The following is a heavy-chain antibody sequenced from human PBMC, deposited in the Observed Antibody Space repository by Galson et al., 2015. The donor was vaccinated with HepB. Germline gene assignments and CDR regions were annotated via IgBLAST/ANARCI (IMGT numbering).Heavy chain of an antibody. Sequence: SLRLSCAASGFTFSYYAMSWVRQAPGKGLEWISAITPSGDNTYSPDSMKAXFLISRDNSKNTLFLQMNSLSADDTAIYFCVKVFPEKTDGWYRQALYYFDSWGHGTRVTVSS. CDR3: VKVFPEKTDGWYRQALYYFDS. CDR1: GFTFSYYA. V-gene: IGHV3-23*01. J-gene: IGHJ4*01. D-gene: IGHD6-19*01. CDR2: ITPSGDNT.